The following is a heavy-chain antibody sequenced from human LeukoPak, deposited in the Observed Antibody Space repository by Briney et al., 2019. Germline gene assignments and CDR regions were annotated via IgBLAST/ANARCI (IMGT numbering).Heavy chain of an antibody. Sequence: GGSLRLSCAASGFTFSSYAMHWVRQAPGKGLEWVAAISYDGSNKYSADSVKGRFTISRDNSKSTLYLQMNSLRAEDTAVYYWAKKGRVVADGVFDYGGRGPLATVSS. CDR2: ISYDGSNK. CDR3: AKKGRVVADGVFDY. V-gene: IGHV3-30*04. CDR1: GFTFSSYA. D-gene: IGHD2-15*01. J-gene: IGHJ4*02.